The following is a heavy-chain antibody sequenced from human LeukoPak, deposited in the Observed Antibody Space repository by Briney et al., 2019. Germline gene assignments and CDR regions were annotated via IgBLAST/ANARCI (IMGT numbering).Heavy chain of an antibody. CDR3: ARHPRRDGYNYPYGADLVFYALDP. CDR2: IYPGDADT. D-gene: IGHD5-24*01. V-gene: IGHV5-51*01. J-gene: IGHJ5*02. CDR1: GYSFTSYW. Sequence: GESLKISCKGSGYSFTSYWIGWVRQMPGKGLEWMGIIYPGDADTRYSPSFQGQVTISADKSIRTPYLQWSSLKASDTAMYYCARHPRRDGYNYPYGADLVFYALDPWGQGTLVTVSS.